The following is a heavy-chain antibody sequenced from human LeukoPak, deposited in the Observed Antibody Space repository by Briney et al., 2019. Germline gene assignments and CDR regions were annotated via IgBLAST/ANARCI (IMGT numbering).Heavy chain of an antibody. CDR2: ISGSGGST. J-gene: IGHJ6*02. Sequence: PGGSLRLFCGASGFSFSSYAMNWVRQAPGKGLEWVSTISGSGGSTYYADSVKGRFTISRDNSKNTLYLQMNSLRAEDTAVYYCAKDLGGSYYLYYYYGMDVWGQGTTVTVSS. V-gene: IGHV3-23*01. CDR3: AKDLGGSYYLYYYYGMDV. D-gene: IGHD1-26*01. CDR1: GFSFSSYA.